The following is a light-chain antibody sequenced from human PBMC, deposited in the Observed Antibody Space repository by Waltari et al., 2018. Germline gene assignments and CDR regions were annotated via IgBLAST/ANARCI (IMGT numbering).Light chain of an antibody. J-gene: IGKJ1*01. V-gene: IGKV4-1*01. Sequence: DIVMTQSPDSLAVSLGERATIDCKSRQSVFYRSDNKNYLAWYQHKPGQPPKLLFYWASTRTSVSPDRFSAGWSVTDFTLTINNLQAEDVAVYYCQQYYRSRTFGQGTKVEIK. CDR2: WAS. CDR3: QQYYRSRT. CDR1: QSVFYRSDNKNY.